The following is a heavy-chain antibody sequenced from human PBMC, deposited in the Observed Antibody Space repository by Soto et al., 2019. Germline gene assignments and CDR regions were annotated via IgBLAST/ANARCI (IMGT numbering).Heavy chain of an antibody. V-gene: IGHV4-39*01. CDR1: GGSISSSTYY. CDR3: ASRATTVTYHAFDI. Sequence: SETLSLTCSVSGGSISSSTYYWGWVRQPPGKGLEWIGSIYYSGTAHYTPSLKSRLTISVDTSKNQFSLNLSAVTAADTAVYFCASRATTVTYHAFDIWGQGTMVTVSS. J-gene: IGHJ3*02. CDR2: IYYSGTA. D-gene: IGHD4-17*01.